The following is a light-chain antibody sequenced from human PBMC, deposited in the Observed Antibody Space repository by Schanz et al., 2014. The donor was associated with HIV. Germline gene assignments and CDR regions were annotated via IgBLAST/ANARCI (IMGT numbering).Light chain of an antibody. Sequence: DIQMTQSPSSLSASVGDRVTITCRASQSISSYLNWYQQKPGKAPKLLIYAASSLQSGGPSRFSGSGSGSDFTLTISRLEPEDFAVYYCQQRYSWPLTFGGGTKLELK. CDR2: AAS. CDR3: QQRYSWPLT. V-gene: IGKV1-39*01. CDR1: QSISSY. J-gene: IGKJ4*01.